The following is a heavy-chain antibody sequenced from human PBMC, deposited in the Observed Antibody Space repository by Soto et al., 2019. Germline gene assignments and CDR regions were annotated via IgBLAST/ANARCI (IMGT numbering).Heavy chain of an antibody. J-gene: IGHJ6*02. D-gene: IGHD3-22*01. Sequence: SVKVSCKASGGTFSSYAISWVRQAPGQGLEWMGGIIPIFGTANYAQKFQGRVTITADESTSTAYMELSSLRSEDTAVYYCARGRHYYDSSGDYPQNYGMDVWGQGTTVTVS. CDR3: ARGRHYYDSSGDYPQNYGMDV. CDR1: GGTFSSYA. CDR2: IIPIFGTA. V-gene: IGHV1-69*13.